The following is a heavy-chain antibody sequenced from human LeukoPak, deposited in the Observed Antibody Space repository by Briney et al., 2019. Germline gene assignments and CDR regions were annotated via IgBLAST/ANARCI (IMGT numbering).Heavy chain of an antibody. CDR2: ISSSGGST. CDR3: AKGPSGVPAAVNYYYSYIMDG. V-gene: IGHV3-23*01. D-gene: IGHD2-2*01. J-gene: IGHJ6*04. CDR1: GFTFSSYA. Sequence: GGSLRLSCAASGFTFSSYAMSWVRQAPGKGLEWVSAISSSGGSTYYAHSVKGRFTISRDNSKNTLYLQMDSLRAGDAAVYYCAKGPSGVPAAVNYYYSYIMDGWGEGATVTVSS.